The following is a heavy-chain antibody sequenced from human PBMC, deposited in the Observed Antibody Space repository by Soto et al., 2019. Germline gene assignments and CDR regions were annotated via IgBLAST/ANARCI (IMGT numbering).Heavy chain of an antibody. CDR2: IIGSGGSK. V-gene: IGHV3-23*01. CDR1: GFPFSSYA. Sequence: GGSLRLSCAASGFPFSSYAMIWVRQASGKGLEWVSAIIGSGGSKYYSASVKGRFTISRDNSKNNLYLQMNSLSAEDTAVYYCAKDSGGYSGYVKNNWLDPWTQGTMVTASS. J-gene: IGHJ5*02. CDR3: AKDSGGYSGYVKNNWLDP. D-gene: IGHD5-12*01.